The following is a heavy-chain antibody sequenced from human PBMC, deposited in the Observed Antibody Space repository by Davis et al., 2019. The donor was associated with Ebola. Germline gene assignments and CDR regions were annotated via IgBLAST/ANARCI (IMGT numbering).Heavy chain of an antibody. CDR2: IYTSGST. CDR3: ARDNEWIAGGPRDAFDI. Sequence: PSETLSLTCTVSGGSISSSSYYWGWIRQPAGKGLEWIGRIYTSGSTNYNPSLKSRVTMSVDTSKNQFSLKLSSVTAADTAVYYCARDNEWIAGGPRDAFDIWGQGTMVTVSP. D-gene: IGHD6-13*01. J-gene: IGHJ3*02. V-gene: IGHV4-61*02. CDR1: GGSISSSSYY.